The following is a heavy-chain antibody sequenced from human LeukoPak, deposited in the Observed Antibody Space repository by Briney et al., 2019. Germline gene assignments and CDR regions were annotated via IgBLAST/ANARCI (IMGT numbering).Heavy chain of an antibody. V-gene: IGHV3-11*01. CDR2: ISSSGNNI. D-gene: IGHD3-16*01. CDR1: GFSISDYY. Sequence: GGSLRLSCEGAGFSISDYYRNWIRQAPGKGLEWVSSISSSGNNIFYADSVKGRFTISRDNANNSMPLQMSSLRAEDTAVYYCASRPGHRYAFDQWGQGTLVTVSS. J-gene: IGHJ4*02. CDR3: ASRPGHRYAFDQ.